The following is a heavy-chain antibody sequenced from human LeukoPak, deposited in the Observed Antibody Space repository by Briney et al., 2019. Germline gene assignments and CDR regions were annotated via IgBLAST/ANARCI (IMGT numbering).Heavy chain of an antibody. D-gene: IGHD3-16*01. CDR2: IRYDGSNK. Sequence: GALRLSCAASGFTFSSYGMHWVRQAPGKGLEWVAFIRYDGSNKYYADSVKGRFTISRDNSKNTLYLQMNSLRAEDTAVYYCPRGGVYDYVWGSAFDYWGQGTLVTVSS. CDR1: GFTFSSYG. J-gene: IGHJ4*02. V-gene: IGHV3-30*02. CDR3: PRGGVYDYVWGSAFDY.